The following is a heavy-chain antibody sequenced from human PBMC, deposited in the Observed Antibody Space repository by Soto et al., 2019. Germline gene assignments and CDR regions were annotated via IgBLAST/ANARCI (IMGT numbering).Heavy chain of an antibody. J-gene: IGHJ4*02. CDR3: TRAVAVPADFDY. CDR1: GYTFTGYD. V-gene: IGHV1-3*05. D-gene: IGHD6-19*01. Sequence: QVQLVQSGAEEKKPGASVKVSCKASGYTFTGYDMHWVRQAPGQRLEWMGWINAGNGNTKYSQKFQGRVTITRDTSASTDYMELSSLRSEDTAVYYCTRAVAVPADFDYWGQGTLVTVSS. CDR2: INAGNGNT.